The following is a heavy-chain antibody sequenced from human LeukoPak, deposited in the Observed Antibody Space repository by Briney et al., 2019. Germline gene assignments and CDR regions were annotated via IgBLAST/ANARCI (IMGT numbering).Heavy chain of an antibody. CDR3: ARGRGGSGSYYLYNWFDP. J-gene: IGHJ5*02. D-gene: IGHD3-10*01. V-gene: IGHV1-8*01. CDR1: GYTFTSYD. Sequence: ASVKVSCKASGYTFTSYDINWVRQATVQGLEWMGWINPNSGNTGYAQKFQGRVTMTRNTSISTAYMELSSLRSEDTAVYYCARGRGGSGSYYLYNWFDPWGQGTLVTVSS. CDR2: INPNSGNT.